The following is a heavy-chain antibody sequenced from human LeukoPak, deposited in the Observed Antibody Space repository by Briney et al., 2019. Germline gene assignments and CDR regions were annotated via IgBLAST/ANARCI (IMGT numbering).Heavy chain of an antibody. V-gene: IGHV5-51*01. J-gene: IGHJ4*02. CDR3: ARHSGSSNEGFDY. D-gene: IGHD1-26*01. CDR2: IYPGDSDT. CDR1: GYSFTSYW. Sequence: RGESLQISCKGSGYSFTSYWIGWVRQLPGKGLEWMGIIYPGDSDTRYSPSFQGQVTISADKSISTAYLQWSSLKASDTAMYYCARHSGSSNEGFDYWGQGTLVTVSS.